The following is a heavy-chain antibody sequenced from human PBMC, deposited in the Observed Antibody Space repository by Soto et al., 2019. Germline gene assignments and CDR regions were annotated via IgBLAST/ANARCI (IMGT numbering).Heavy chain of an antibody. CDR3: ARTGITIFGVVTSYGFDP. Sequence: SETLSLTCTVSGGSISSYYWSWIRQPPGKGLEWIGYIYYSGSTNYNPSLKSRVTISVDTSKNHFSLKLSSVTAADTAVYYCARTGITIFGVVTSYGFDPWGQGTLVTVSS. CDR1: GGSISSYY. D-gene: IGHD3-3*01. V-gene: IGHV4-59*01. J-gene: IGHJ5*02. CDR2: IYYSGST.